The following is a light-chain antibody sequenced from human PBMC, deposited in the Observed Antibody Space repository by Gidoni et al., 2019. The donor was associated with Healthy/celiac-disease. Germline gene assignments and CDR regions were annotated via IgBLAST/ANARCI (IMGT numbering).Light chain of an antibody. CDR3: RSYAGSSRV. J-gene: IGLJ3*02. CDR2: EGS. V-gene: IGLV2-8*01. CDR1: SSDVGGYNY. Sequence: QSALTHPPSASLSPGQSVTISCTGTSSDVGGYNYVSWYHQPPGKDTKLMIYEGSKRPSGVQDRFVGAKDGNTASLTVCGLEEEDEDDYYCRSYAGSSRVFGGGTKLTVL.